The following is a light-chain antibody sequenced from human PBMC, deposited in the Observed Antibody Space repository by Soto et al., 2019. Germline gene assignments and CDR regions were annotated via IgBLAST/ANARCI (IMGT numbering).Light chain of an antibody. J-gene: IGLJ3*02. CDR2: DNN. Sequence: QSVWTQPPSVSAAPGHKVTDSCSGSSSNIGNNYVSWYQQLPGTAPKLLIYDNNNRPSGIPDRFSGSKSGTSATLGITGLQTGDEADYYCGTWDSSLSAGVFGGATKLTVL. V-gene: IGLV1-51*01. CDR1: SSNIGNNY. CDR3: GTWDSSLSAGV.